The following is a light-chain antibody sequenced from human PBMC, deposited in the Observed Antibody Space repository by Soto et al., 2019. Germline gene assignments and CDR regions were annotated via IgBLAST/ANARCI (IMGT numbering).Light chain of an antibody. Sequence: DIRMTQSPSSVSASVGDRFTITCVASQSISSYLNWYQQKPGKAPKLLIYAASSFQSGVPSRLSGSGSGSDFTITISSLQTEDFATYDCQQSYSTPWTFGQGTKVDIK. CDR2: AAS. J-gene: IGKJ1*01. V-gene: IGKV1-39*01. CDR3: QQSYSTPWT. CDR1: QSISSY.